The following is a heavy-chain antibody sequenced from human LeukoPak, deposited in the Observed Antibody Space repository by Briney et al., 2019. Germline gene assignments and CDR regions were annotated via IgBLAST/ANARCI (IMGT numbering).Heavy chain of an antibody. CDR2: IYYSGST. Sequence: SQTLSLTCTVSGGSISSGDYYWSWIRQPPGKGLEWIGYIYYSGSTYYNPSLKSRVTISVDTSKNQFSLKLSSVTAADTAVYYCAREAKAAAGNKLGRIDYWGQGTLVTVSS. J-gene: IGHJ4*02. CDR3: AREAKAAAGNKLGRIDY. V-gene: IGHV4-31*03. CDR1: GGSISSGDYY. D-gene: IGHD6-13*01.